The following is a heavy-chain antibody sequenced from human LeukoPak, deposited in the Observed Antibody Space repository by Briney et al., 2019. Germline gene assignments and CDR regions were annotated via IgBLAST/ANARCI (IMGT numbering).Heavy chain of an antibody. J-gene: IGHJ3*02. CDR2: IKHRGST. V-gene: IGHV4-34*01. D-gene: IGHD3-16*02. CDR3: ARDSGDYVWGSYRRSAFDI. Sequence: SETLSLTCALYGGSFSGYYWSALRHPPGKGLEWIGEIKHRGSTNYNPSLKSRVTISVDTSKNQFSLKLSSVTAADTAVYYCARDSGDYVWGSYRRSAFDIWGQGTMVIVSS. CDR1: GGSFSGYY.